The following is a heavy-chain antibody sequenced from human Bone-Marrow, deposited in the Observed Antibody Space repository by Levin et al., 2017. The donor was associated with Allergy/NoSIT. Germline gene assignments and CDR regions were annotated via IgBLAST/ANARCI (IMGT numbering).Heavy chain of an antibody. CDR1: GFTFSSYD. CDR3: ARVALPRYCTSTSCSDSGYYFDY. J-gene: IGHJ4*02. V-gene: IGHV3-13*04. CDR2: IGTAADS. D-gene: IGHD2-2*01. Sequence: GGSLRLSCAASGFTFSSYDMHLVRQATGRGLEWVSAIGTAADSYYSGSVKGRFTVSRDNAKNSFYLQMNSLRAGDTAVYYCARVALPRYCTSTSCSDSGYYFDYWGQGTLVTVSS.